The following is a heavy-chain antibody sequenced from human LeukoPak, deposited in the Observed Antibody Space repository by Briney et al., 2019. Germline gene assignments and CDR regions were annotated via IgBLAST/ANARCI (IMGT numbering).Heavy chain of an antibody. CDR3: ARFIVGAEIDAFDI. Sequence: GGSLRLSCAASGFTVSSNYMSWVRQAPGKGLEWVSVIYSGGSTYYADSVKGRFTISRDNSKNTLYLQMNSLRAEDTAVYYCARFIVGAEIDAFDIWGQETMVTVSS. CDR2: IYSGGST. J-gene: IGHJ3*02. V-gene: IGHV3-53*01. D-gene: IGHD1-26*01. CDR1: GFTVSSNY.